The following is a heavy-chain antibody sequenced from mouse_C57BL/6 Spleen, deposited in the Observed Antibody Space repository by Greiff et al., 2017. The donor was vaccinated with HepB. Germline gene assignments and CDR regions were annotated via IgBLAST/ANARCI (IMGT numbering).Heavy chain of an antibody. CDR3: ARSYYGSGDY. V-gene: IGHV1-59*01. D-gene: IGHD1-1*01. CDR1: GYTFTSYW. J-gene: IGHJ2*01. Sequence: QVQLQQPGAELVRPGTSVKLSCKASGYTFTSYWMHWVKQRPGQGLEWIGGIDPSDSYTNYNQKFKGKATLTVDTSSSTAYMQLSSLTSEDSAVYYCARSYYGSGDYWGQGTTLTVSS. CDR2: IDPSDSYT.